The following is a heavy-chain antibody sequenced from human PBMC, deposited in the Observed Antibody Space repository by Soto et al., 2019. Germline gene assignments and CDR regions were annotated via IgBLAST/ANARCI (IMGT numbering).Heavy chain of an antibody. D-gene: IGHD2-2*01. J-gene: IGHJ4*02. CDR3: VRETSYHFDN. V-gene: IGHV3-11*05. CDR2: ISSSGDRT. Sequence: QVQLVESGGGLVKPGGSLRLSCAASGFTFSGYYMSWIRQAPGKGLEGISYISSSGDRTKYADSVKGRFTISRDNAKKSLYLQMNSLRDEDTAVYYCVRETSYHFDNWGQGTLVTVAS. CDR1: GFTFSGYY.